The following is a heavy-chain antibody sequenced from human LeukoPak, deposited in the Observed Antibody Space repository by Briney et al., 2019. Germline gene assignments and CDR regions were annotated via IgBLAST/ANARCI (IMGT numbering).Heavy chain of an antibody. CDR2: IIISTGNT. CDR3: ARFPLGYCSSTSCLD. J-gene: IGHJ4*02. CDR1: GYTFNTYG. V-gene: IGHV1-18*01. Sequence: ASVKVSCKASGYTFNTYGISWVRQAPGQGLEWMGWIIISTGNTKYAQKLQGRVTMTTGTSTSTAYLELRNLRSDDTGVYYCARFPLGYCSSTSCLDWGQGTLVTVSS. D-gene: IGHD2-2*01.